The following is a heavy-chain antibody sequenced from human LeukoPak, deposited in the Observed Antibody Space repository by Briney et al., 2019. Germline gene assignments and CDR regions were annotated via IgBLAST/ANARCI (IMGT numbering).Heavy chain of an antibody. V-gene: IGHV3-21*01. CDR3: ARDLVL. CDR2: ISSGGSYI. Sequence: GSLRLSCAASGFTFSSYTMNWVRQAPGKGLEWVSSISSGGSYIYYADSVKGRFTVSRDHAKNSLSLQMNSLRAEDTAVYYCARDLVLWGQGTMVTVSS. J-gene: IGHJ3*01. D-gene: IGHD6-6*01. CDR1: GFTFSSYT.